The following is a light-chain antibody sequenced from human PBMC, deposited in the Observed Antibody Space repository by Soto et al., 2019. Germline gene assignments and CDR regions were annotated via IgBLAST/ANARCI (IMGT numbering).Light chain of an antibody. Sequence: DIQMTQSPSTLSASVGDRVTITCRASQSINSWLAWYQQKPGKAPNLLIYKASTLQSGVPSRFSGSGSGTEFTLTISSLQPDDFATYYCQQYNSNSPYTFGQGTKLEIK. V-gene: IGKV1-5*03. CDR2: KAS. J-gene: IGKJ2*01. CDR3: QQYNSNSPYT. CDR1: QSINSW.